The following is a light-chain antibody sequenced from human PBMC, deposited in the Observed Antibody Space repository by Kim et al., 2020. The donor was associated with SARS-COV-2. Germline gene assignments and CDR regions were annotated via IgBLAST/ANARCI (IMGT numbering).Light chain of an antibody. Sequence: DVVMTQSPLSLPVTLGQPASISCKSSQRLVHSDGNTYLNWFQQRPGQSPRRLIYKVSNRDSGVPDRFSGSGSGTDFTLRISRVVAEDVGVYYCMQGAHWPAALTFGGGTKLEI. CDR1: QRLVHSDGNTY. J-gene: IGKJ4*01. CDR3: MQGAHWPAALT. V-gene: IGKV2-30*02. CDR2: KVS.